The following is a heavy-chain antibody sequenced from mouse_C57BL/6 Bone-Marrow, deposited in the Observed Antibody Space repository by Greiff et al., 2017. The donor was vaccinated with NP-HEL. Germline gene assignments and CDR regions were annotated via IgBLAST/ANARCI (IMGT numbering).Heavy chain of an antibody. CDR1: GFNIKDDY. CDR3: TTQTAQATRAMDY. Sequence: EVQLQQSGAELVRPGASVKLSCTASGFNIKDDYMHWVKQRPEQGLEWIGWIDPENGDTEYASKFQGKATITADTSSNTAYLQLSSLTSEDTAVYYCTTQTAQATRAMDYWGQGTSVTVSS. D-gene: IGHD3-2*02. V-gene: IGHV14-4*01. CDR2: IDPENGDT. J-gene: IGHJ4*01.